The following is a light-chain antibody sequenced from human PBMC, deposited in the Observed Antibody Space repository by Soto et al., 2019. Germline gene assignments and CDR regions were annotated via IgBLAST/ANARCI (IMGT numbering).Light chain of an antibody. V-gene: IGKV1-33*01. CDR3: QQRSDWPWT. CDR1: EDISNY. CDR2: DAS. Sequence: DIQMTQSPSSLSASVGERVTITCRANEDISNYLNWYQQKPGRAPKLLIYDASTLETGVPSRFSGSGSGTHFTFTISSLQPEDVGTYYCQQRSDWPWTFGQGTKVEIK. J-gene: IGKJ1*01.